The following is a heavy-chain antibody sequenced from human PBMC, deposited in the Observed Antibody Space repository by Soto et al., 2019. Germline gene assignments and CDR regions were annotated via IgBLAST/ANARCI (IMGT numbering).Heavy chain of an antibody. CDR2: ISYDGSNK. Sequence: QVQLVESGGGVVQPGRSLRLSCAASGFTFSSYAMHWVRQAPGKGLEWVAVISYDGSNKYYADSVKGRFTISRDNSKNSVNLQRNSLRAGDTAGYSCVRDTTSGYYCAYWGRGSLVT. CDR3: VRDTTSGYYCAY. D-gene: IGHD2-2*01. CDR1: GFTFSSYA. V-gene: IGHV3-30-3*01. J-gene: IGHJ4*02.